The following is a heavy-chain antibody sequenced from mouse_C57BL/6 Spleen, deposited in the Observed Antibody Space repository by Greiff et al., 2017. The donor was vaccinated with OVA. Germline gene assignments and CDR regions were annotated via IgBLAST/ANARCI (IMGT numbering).Heavy chain of an antibody. CDR2: INPNNGGT. CDR1: GYTFTDYY. J-gene: IGHJ3*01. D-gene: IGHD2-3*01. Sequence: EVQLQQSGPELVKPGASVKISCKASGYTFTDYYMNWVKQSHGKSLEWIGDINPNNGGTSYNQKFKGKATLTVDKSSSTAYMERRSLTSEDSAVYYCARRAWLLKFAYWGQGTLVTVSA. V-gene: IGHV1-26*01. CDR3: ARRAWLLKFAY.